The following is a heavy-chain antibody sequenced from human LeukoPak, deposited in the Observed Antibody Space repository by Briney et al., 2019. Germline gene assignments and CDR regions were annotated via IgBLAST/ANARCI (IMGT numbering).Heavy chain of an antibody. D-gene: IGHD4-23*01. CDR1: GFTFSSYG. CDR2: IWYGGSNK. V-gene: IGHV3-30*02. J-gene: IGHJ4*02. Sequence: GGSLRLSCAASGFTFSSYGMHWVRQAPGKGLEWVAVIWYGGSNKYYADSVKGRFTISRDNSKNTLYLQMNSLRAEDTAVYYCAKDGKEEGGAPFDYWGQEPLATVS. CDR3: AKDGKEEGGAPFDY.